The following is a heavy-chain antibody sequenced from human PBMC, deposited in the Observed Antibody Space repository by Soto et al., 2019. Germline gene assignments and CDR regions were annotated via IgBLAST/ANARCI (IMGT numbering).Heavy chain of an antibody. CDR2: IKPDESEK. CDR1: GFTFSDSW. V-gene: IGHV3-7*01. J-gene: IGHJ5*02. D-gene: IGHD4-4*01. Sequence: GGSLRLSCTASGFTFSDSWMTWVRQAPGKGLEWVARIKPDESEKKYADSVKGRFSISRDNAKNSMYLQMDSLRGEDTAVYYCVRGGSNYDSWGQGTLVTVSS. CDR3: VRGGSNYDS.